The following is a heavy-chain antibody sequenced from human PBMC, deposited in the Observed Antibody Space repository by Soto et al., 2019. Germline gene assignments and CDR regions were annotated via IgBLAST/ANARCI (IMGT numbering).Heavy chain of an antibody. Sequence: QVQLVQSGAEVKKPGASVKVSCKASGYTFTSYDINWVRQATGQGLEWMGWMNPNSGNTGYAQKFKGRATRTRTTSITTAYMELSSLGSEDTAVYYCASCSGGSCDYYYYGMDVWGQGTTVTVSS. V-gene: IGHV1-8*01. CDR1: GYTFTSYD. CDR2: MNPNSGNT. CDR3: ASCSGGSCDYYYYGMDV. D-gene: IGHD2-15*01. J-gene: IGHJ6*02.